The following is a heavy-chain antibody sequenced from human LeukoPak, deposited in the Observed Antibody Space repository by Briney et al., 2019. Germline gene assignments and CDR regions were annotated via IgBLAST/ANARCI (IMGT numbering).Heavy chain of an antibody. V-gene: IGHV3-74*01. J-gene: IGHJ4*02. D-gene: IGHD3-10*01. CDR3: AREGWDYYGPGSRFDY. Sequence: GGSLRLSCAASGFTFSNYWMHWVRQAPGKGLVWVSRINSDGSSTSYADSVKGRFTISRDNAKNTLYLQMNSLRAEDTAVYYCAREGWDYYGPGSRFDYWAQGTLVTVSS. CDR2: INSDGSST. CDR1: GFTFSNYW.